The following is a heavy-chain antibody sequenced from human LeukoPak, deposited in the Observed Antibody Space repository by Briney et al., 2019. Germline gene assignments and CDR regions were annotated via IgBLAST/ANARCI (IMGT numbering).Heavy chain of an antibody. CDR3: AKNGDRGAYCSGGSCYPYYYYNMDV. J-gene: IGHJ6*03. V-gene: IGHV3-23*01. Sequence: RPGGSLRLSCAASGFTFSSYGMSWVRQAPGKGLEWVSAISGSGGSTYYADSVKGRFTISRDNSKNTLYLQMNSLRAEDTAIYYCAKNGDRGAYCSGGSCYPYYYYNMDVWGKGTTVTISS. CDR1: GFTFSSYG. CDR2: ISGSGGST. D-gene: IGHD2-15*01.